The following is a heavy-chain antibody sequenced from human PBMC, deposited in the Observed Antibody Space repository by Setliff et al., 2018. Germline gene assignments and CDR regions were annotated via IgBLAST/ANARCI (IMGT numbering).Heavy chain of an antibody. Sequence: GGSLRLSCSASGFTFNTYTMHWVRQAPGKGLEYVSSIGPNGGYTYYANSVKGRFTISRDSSKNTLYLQMSSLRAEDTAVYYCVKTHWDTWIRGAFDIWGQGTMVTVPS. V-gene: IGHV3-64D*09. CDR2: IGPNGGYT. D-gene: IGHD3-10*01. J-gene: IGHJ3*02. CDR1: GFTFNTYT. CDR3: VKTHWDTWIRGAFDI.